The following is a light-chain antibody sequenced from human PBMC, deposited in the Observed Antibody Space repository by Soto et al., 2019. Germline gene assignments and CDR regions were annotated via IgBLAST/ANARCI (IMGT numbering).Light chain of an antibody. V-gene: IGLV2-8*01. CDR1: SSDVGGYNY. J-gene: IGLJ2*01. CDR2: EVS. CDR3: SSYAGGDNLV. Sequence: QSVLTQPPSASGSPGQSVTISCTGTSSDVGGYNYVSWYQQHPVKAPKLMIYEVSKRPSGVPDRFSGSKSGNTASLTVSGFQAEDEADYYCSSYAGGDNLVFGGGTKLTVL.